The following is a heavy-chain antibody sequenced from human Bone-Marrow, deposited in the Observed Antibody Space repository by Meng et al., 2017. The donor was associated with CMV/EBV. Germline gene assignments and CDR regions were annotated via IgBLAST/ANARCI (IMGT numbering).Heavy chain of an antibody. CDR2: INPSGGST. J-gene: IGHJ4*02. D-gene: IGHD5-18*01. V-gene: IGHV1-46*01. Sequence: QVQLVQSGAEVKKPGASVKVSCNAPGYTCISYYMHWVQQATGQGLGWMGIINPSGGSTSYAKRFQGRVTMTRDTSTSTVYMELSSLRYEDTAVYYCARGGRQLWLSGGNEYWGQGALVTVSS. CDR1: GYTCISYY. CDR3: ARGGRQLWLSGGNEY.